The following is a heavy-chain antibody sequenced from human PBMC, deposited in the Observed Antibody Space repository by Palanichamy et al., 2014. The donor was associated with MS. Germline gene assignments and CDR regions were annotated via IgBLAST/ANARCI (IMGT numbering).Heavy chain of an antibody. Sequence: DVQLAESGGDLVXPGGSLRLSCAVSGFTFKDHGMSWVREVPGKGLEWVSAMSGSGGSEYYAESVKGRFIISRENSKNMLYLQMRSLRAEDAALYYCAKHRGVSFGHSFGFSYDSWGQGTLVTVSS. D-gene: IGHD3-16*01. V-gene: IGHV3-23*04. J-gene: IGHJ4*02. CDR1: GFTFKDHG. CDR3: AKHRGVSFGHSFGFSYDS. CDR2: MSGSGGSE.